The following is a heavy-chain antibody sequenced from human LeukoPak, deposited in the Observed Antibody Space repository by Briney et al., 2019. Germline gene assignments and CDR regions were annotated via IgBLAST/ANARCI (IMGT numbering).Heavy chain of an antibody. Sequence: ASVKVSCKASGYTFTSYAMHWVRQAPGQRLEWMGWINAGNGNTKYSQKFQGRVTITRDTSASTAYMELSSLRSEDTAVYYCARADPSRGLYYYYGMDVWGKGTTVTVSS. D-gene: IGHD2-2*01. J-gene: IGHJ6*04. CDR2: INAGNGNT. V-gene: IGHV1-3*01. CDR1: GYTFTSYA. CDR3: ARADPSRGLYYYYGMDV.